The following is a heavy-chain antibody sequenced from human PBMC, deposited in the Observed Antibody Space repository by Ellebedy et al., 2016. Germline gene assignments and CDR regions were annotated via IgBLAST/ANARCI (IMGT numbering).Heavy chain of an antibody. J-gene: IGHJ1*01. CDR1: GFTFYSYA. CDR2: IWYDGSNK. D-gene: IGHD1-14*01. Sequence: GGSLRLSCAASGFTFYSYAMHWVRQAPGKGLEWVAVIWYDGSNKYYADSVKGRFTISRDNSKNTLYLQMNSLRAEETAIYYCARGITGPEYFQHWGQGTLVTVSS. CDR3: ARGITGPEYFQH. V-gene: IGHV3-33*01.